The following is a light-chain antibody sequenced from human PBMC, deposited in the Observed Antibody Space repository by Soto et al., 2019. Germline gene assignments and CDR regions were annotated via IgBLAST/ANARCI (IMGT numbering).Light chain of an antibody. J-gene: IGKJ1*01. CDR2: AAS. CDR3: QQSYSTPRT. CDR1: QSISSY. V-gene: IGKV1-39*01. Sequence: DIPMTQSPSSLSASVGDRVTITCRASQSISSYLNWYQQKPGKAPKLLIYAASSLQSGVPSRFSGSGSGTDFTLTISSLQPEGFATYYCQQSYSTPRTFRQGTKVEIK.